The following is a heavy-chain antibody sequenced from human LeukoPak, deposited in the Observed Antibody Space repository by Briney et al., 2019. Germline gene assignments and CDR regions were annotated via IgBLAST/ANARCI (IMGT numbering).Heavy chain of an antibody. CDR2: ISGSGGST. Sequence: GGSLRLSCAASGFTFSSYAMSWVRQAPGRGLEWVSAISGSGGSTYYADSVKGRFTISRDNSKNTLYLQMNSLRAEDTAVYYCAKKTPPYYYDSSGYYYDPDDYWGQGTLVTVSS. V-gene: IGHV3-23*01. CDR3: AKKTPPYYYDSSGYYYDPDDY. CDR1: GFTFSSYA. D-gene: IGHD3-22*01. J-gene: IGHJ4*02.